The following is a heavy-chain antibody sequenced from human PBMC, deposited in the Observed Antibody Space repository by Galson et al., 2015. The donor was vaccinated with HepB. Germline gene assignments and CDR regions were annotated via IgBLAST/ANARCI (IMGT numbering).Heavy chain of an antibody. D-gene: IGHD3-3*01. J-gene: IGHJ5*02. Sequence: QSGAEVKKPGESLKISCKGSGYSFSSYWIGWVRQMPGKGLEWMGIIYPGDSDIRYSPSFKGQVTISADTSISTAYLQWSSLKASDTAMYYCARQKGSPDFWSDYNRFDTWGQGTLVTVPS. CDR1: GYSFSSYW. V-gene: IGHV5-51*01. CDR3: ARQKGSPDFWSDYNRFDT. CDR2: IYPGDSDI.